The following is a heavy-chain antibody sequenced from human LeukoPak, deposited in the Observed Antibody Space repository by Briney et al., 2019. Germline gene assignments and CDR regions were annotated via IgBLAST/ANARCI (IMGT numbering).Heavy chain of an antibody. CDR3: ARELLGYSSSWYPFDY. CDR2: IIPIFGTA. Sequence: GASVKVSCKASGGTFSSYAISWVRQAPGQGLEWMGGIIPIFGTANYAQKFQGRVTITADKSTSTAYMELSSLRSEDTAVYYCARELLGYSSSWYPFDYWGQGTLVTASS. J-gene: IGHJ4*02. D-gene: IGHD6-13*01. CDR1: GGTFSSYA. V-gene: IGHV1-69*06.